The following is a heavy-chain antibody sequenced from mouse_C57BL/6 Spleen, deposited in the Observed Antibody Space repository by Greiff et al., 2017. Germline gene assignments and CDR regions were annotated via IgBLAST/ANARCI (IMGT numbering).Heavy chain of an antibody. J-gene: IGHJ3*01. CDR3: AIVSSRFAY. V-gene: IGHV2-6*01. CDR2: IWGVGST. CDR1: GFSLTSSG. Sequence: VQLVESGPGLVAPSQSLSITCPVSGFSLTSSGVDWVRQSPGKGLEWLGVIWGVGSTNYNSALKSRLSISKDNSKSQVFLKMNSLQTDDTAMYYCAIVSSRFAYWGQGTLVTVSA.